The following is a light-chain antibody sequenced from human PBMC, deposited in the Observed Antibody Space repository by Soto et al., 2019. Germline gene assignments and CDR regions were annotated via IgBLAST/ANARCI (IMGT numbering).Light chain of an antibody. Sequence: EIVMTQSPATLPVSPGERATLSCRASQSVRTNLAWYQHKPGQSPRLLIYGASNRATGFPARFSGSGSGTDFALTISRVEPQDIAVYFCQQYGSSPGTFGQGTKVDIK. CDR3: QQYGSSPGT. CDR2: GAS. CDR1: QSVRTN. J-gene: IGKJ1*01. V-gene: IGKV3-20*01.